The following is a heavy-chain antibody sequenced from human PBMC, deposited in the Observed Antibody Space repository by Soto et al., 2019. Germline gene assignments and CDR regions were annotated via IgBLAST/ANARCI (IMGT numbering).Heavy chain of an antibody. D-gene: IGHD3-22*01. CDR3: ARDLDGLHDDTSGPFPRPG. V-gene: IGHV4-30-4*01. CDR1: GGSISSDDYY. CDR2: IHSSGSI. J-gene: IGHJ1*01. Sequence: KPSETLSLTCTVSGGSISSDDYYWSWIRQAPGRGLEWIGYIHSSGSIYHNPSLKSRATMSIDTAGNQFSLKVSSVTVADTAVYYCARDLDGLHDDTSGPFPRPGWGQGTLVTVSS.